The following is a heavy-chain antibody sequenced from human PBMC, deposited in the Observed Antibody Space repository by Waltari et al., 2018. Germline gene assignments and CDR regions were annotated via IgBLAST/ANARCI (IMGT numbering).Heavy chain of an antibody. Sequence: QLQLQESGPGLVKPSETLSLTCTVSGGSIDSSSYYWGWIRQSPGKGLEWIGTIYHTGTTYDKPSLKSRVTLSIDTSKNQFSLKLGSVIATDTAVYYCARLSSTSTGNYYYGLDVWGQGTTVTVSS. CDR2: IYHTGTT. CDR1: GGSIDSSSYY. J-gene: IGHJ6*02. V-gene: IGHV4-39*01. D-gene: IGHD3-10*01. CDR3: ARLSSTSTGNYYYGLDV.